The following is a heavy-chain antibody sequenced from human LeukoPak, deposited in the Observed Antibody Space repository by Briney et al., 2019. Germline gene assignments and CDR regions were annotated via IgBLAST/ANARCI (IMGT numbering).Heavy chain of an antibody. CDR2: IKQDGSEK. J-gene: IGHJ4*02. CDR1: GFTFFTYW. CDR3: GRDLPRGRDGSDY. D-gene: IGHD3-16*01. Sequence: GGSLRLSCAASGFTFFTYWMSWVRQAPGKGLEWVASIKQDGSEKYYVDSVKGRFTISRDNAKNSLYLQMNSLRAEDTAVYYCGRDLPRGRDGSDYWGQGTLVTVSS. V-gene: IGHV3-7*03.